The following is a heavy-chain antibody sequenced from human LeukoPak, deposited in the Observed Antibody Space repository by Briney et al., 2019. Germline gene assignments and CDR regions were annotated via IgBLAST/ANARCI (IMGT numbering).Heavy chain of an antibody. CDR1: GGSISSGDCY. D-gene: IGHD5-12*01. CDR3: ARVNGRGYSGYDLEYYFDY. V-gene: IGHV4-30-4*01. Sequence: SETLSLTCTVSGGSISSGDCYWSWIRQPPGTGLEWVGYIYYSGSTYYNPSLKSRVTISVDTSKNQFSLKLSSVTAADTAVYYCARVNGRGYSGYDLEYYFDYWGQGTLVTVSS. CDR2: IYYSGST. J-gene: IGHJ4*02.